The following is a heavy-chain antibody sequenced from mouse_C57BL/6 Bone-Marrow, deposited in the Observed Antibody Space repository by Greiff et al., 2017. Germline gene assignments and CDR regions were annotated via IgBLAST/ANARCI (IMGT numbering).Heavy chain of an antibody. CDR1: GFTFSSYA. CDR2: ISDGGSYT. CDR3: ARIRGWYFDV. V-gene: IGHV5-4*01. J-gene: IGHJ1*03. Sequence: EVQVVESGGGLVKPGGSLKLSCAASGFTFSSYAMSWVRQTPEQRLEWVATISDGGSYTYYPDNVKGRFTISRDNAKNNLYLQMSHLKSEDTAMYYWARIRGWYFDVWGTGTTVTVSS.